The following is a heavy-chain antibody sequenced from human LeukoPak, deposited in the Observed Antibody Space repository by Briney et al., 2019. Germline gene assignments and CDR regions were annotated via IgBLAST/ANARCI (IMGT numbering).Heavy chain of an antibody. Sequence: GGSLRLSCTASGFTFSSYAMHWVRQAPGKGLEWVAVISYDGSNKYYADSVKGRFTISRDNSKNTLYLQMNSLRAEDTAVYYCARDGGGVVPAAIPYWGQGTLVTVSS. D-gene: IGHD2-2*01. CDR3: ARDGGGVVPAAIPY. CDR2: ISYDGSNK. CDR1: GFTFSSYA. V-gene: IGHV3-30-3*01. J-gene: IGHJ4*02.